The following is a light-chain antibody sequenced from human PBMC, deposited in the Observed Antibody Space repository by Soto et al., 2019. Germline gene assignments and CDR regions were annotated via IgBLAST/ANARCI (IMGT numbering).Light chain of an antibody. CDR1: QSISSW. CDR3: QQSYRNPRT. CDR2: DAS. V-gene: IGKV1-5*01. Sequence: DIQMTQSPSTLSASVGDRVTITCRASQSISSWLAWYQQKPGKAPKLLIYDASSLESGVPSRFSGSGYGTDFTLTIRSLQPEDFATYYCQQSYRNPRTCGGGTKVDIK. J-gene: IGKJ4*01.